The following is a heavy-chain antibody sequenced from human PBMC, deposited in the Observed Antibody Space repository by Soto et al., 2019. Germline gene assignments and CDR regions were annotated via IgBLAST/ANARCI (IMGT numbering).Heavy chain of an antibody. J-gene: IGHJ5*02. V-gene: IGHV1-18*01. CDR1: GYTFTSYG. CDR3: ARDYGISQGYSGYDYSGWFDP. CDR2: ISAYNGNT. D-gene: IGHD5-12*01. Sequence: ASVKVSCKASGYTFTSYGISWVRQAPGQGLEWMGWISAYNGNTNYAQKLQGRVTMTTDTSTSTAYMELRSLRSDDTAVYYCARDYGISQGYSGYDYSGWFDPWGQGTLVTV.